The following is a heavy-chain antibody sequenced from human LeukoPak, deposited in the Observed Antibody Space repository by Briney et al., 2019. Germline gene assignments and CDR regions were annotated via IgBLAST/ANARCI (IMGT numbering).Heavy chain of an antibody. V-gene: IGHV4-4*02. CDR3: AREQRWDYYGSGSYNWFDP. J-gene: IGHJ5*02. CDR1: GGSISSSNW. Sequence: SETLSLTCAVSGGSISSSNWWSWVRQPPGKGLEWIGEIYHSGTSSYNPSLKSRVTISVDKSNNQFSLKLSSVTAADTAVYYCAREQRWDYYGSGSYNWFDPWGQGTLVTVSS. D-gene: IGHD3-10*01. CDR2: IYHSGTS.